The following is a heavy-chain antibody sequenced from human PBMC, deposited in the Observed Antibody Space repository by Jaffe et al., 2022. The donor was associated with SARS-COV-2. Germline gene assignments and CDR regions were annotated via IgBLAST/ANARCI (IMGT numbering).Heavy chain of an antibody. J-gene: IGHJ4*02. CDR2: ISGSGGST. CDR3: AKGPPVEMATIGLGGYFDY. CDR1: GFTFSSYA. Sequence: EVQLLESGGGLVQPGGSLRLSCAASGFTFSSYAMSWVRQAPGKGLEWVSAISGSGGSTYYADSVKGRFTISRDNSKNTLYLQMNSLRAEDTAVYYCAKGPPVEMATIGLGGYFDYWGQGTLVTVSS. D-gene: IGHD5-12*01. V-gene: IGHV3-23*01.